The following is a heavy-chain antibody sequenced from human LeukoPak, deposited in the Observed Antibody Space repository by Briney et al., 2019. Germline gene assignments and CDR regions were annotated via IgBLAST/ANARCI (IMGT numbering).Heavy chain of an antibody. J-gene: IGHJ5*02. D-gene: IGHD3-10*01. CDR1: GGSFRGSY. CDR2: INHRGST. CDR3: AGVTDLPVVGGVGWFDP. Sequence: SETLSLTCAVYGGSFRGSYWSWIRQPPGKGLEWIGEINHRGSTNYNPSLKSRVTISADTSKNQFSLNVSSVTAADTAVYYCAGVTDLPVVGGVGWFDPWGQGTLVTVSS. V-gene: IGHV4-34*01.